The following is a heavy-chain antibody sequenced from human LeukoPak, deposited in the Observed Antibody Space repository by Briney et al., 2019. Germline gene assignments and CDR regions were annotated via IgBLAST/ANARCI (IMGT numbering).Heavy chain of an antibody. Sequence: SVTVSCKASGGTFSSYAISWVRQPPGQGLEWMGRIIPILGIANYAQKFQGRVTITANKSTNTAYMALSSLRSEDTAVYYCTVLDYNCYGTGSPNLWAEGPLVSVSS. CDR1: GGTFSSYA. V-gene: IGHV1-69*04. CDR2: IIPILGIA. D-gene: IGHD3-10*01. CDR3: TVLDYNCYGTGSPNL. J-gene: IGHJ4*02.